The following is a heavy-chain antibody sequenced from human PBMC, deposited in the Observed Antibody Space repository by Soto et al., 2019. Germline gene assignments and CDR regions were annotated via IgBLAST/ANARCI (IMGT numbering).Heavy chain of an antibody. D-gene: IGHD3-10*01. Sequence: EVQLLESGGSLVQPGGYLRLSCAASGFTFRSYAMSWVRQAPGKGLQWVSAISGDDDDTFYADSVKGRFTISRDNSKNTLYLQMNSLRAEDTAIYYCAKFEAGYSGRVYIYYGLDVWGQGTTVTVSS. CDR1: GFTFRSYA. CDR3: AKFEAGYSGRVYIYYGLDV. J-gene: IGHJ6*02. V-gene: IGHV3-23*01. CDR2: ISGDDDDT.